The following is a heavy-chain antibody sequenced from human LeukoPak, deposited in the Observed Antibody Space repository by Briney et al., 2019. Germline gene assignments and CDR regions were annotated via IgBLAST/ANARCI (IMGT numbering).Heavy chain of an antibody. V-gene: IGHV4-39*01. CDR3: ARHRGSSSLFDY. CDR1: GGSISSNDYY. J-gene: IGHJ4*02. CDR2: IYYSGST. D-gene: IGHD6-6*01. Sequence: PSETLSLTCTVSGGSISSNDYYWDWIRQPPGMGLEYIGSIYYSGSTYYNPSLKSRVTISVDTSKNQFSLKLSSVTAADTAVYYCARHRGSSSLFDYWGQGTLVTVSS.